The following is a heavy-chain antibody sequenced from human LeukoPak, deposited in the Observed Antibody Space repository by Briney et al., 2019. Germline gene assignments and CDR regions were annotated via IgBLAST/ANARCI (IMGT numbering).Heavy chain of an antibody. D-gene: IGHD2-15*01. CDR1: GYTFTSYG. J-gene: IGHJ4*02. CDR3: ASRIRYCSGGSCYSGFDY. CDR2: ISAYNGNT. Sequence: ASVKVSCKASGYTFTSYGISWVRQAPGQGLEWMGWISAYNGNTNYAQKLQGRVTMTTDTSTSTAYMELRSLRSEDTAVYYCASRIRYCSGGSCYSGFDYWGQGTLVTVSS. V-gene: IGHV1-18*01.